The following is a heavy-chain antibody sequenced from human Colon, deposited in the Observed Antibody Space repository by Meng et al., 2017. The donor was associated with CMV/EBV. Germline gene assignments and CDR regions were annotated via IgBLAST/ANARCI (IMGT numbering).Heavy chain of an antibody. CDR3: ARGQVQLGY. CDR2: IYSGGNT. D-gene: IGHD6-6*01. CDR1: GFTVSSNY. Sequence: GESLKISCAASGFTVSSNYMSWVRQAPGKGLEWVSVIYSGGNTYYADSVKGRFTISRDNSKNTLYLQMNSLRAEDTAVYYCARGQVQLGYWGQGTLVTVSS. V-gene: IGHV3-53*01. J-gene: IGHJ4*02.